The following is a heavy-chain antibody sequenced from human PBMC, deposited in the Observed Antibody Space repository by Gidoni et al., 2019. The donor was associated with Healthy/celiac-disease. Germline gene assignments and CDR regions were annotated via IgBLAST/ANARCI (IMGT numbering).Heavy chain of an antibody. V-gene: IGHV3-43*02. CDR2: ISGDGGST. D-gene: IGHD3-3*01. J-gene: IGHJ5*02. Sequence: EVQLVESGGGVVQPGGSLRLSCAASGFTFDDYAMPWVRQAPGKGLEWVSLISGDGGSTYYADSVKGRFTISRDNSKNSLYLQMNSLRTEDTALYYCAKERYDFWSGYYGGGGWFDPWGQGTLVTVSS. CDR3: AKERYDFWSGYYGGGGWFDP. CDR1: GFTFDDYA.